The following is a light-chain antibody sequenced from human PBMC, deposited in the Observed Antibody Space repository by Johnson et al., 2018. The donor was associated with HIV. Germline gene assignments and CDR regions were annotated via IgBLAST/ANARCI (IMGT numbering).Light chain of an antibody. V-gene: IGLV1-51*02. J-gene: IGLJ1*01. Sequence: QSLLTQPPSVSAAPGQKVTISCSGSSSNIGNNYVSWYQQLPGTAPKLLIYENNKRPSGIPDRFSGSKSGTSATLGITGLQTGDEADYYCGTWDGSQSAEVFGNRTKVTVL. CDR2: ENN. CDR3: GTWDGSQSAEV. CDR1: SSNIGNNY.